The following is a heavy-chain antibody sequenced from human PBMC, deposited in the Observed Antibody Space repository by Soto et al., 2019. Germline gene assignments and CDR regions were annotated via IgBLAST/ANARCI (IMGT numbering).Heavy chain of an antibody. D-gene: IGHD4-17*01. CDR2: ISGSGGST. CDR3: AKDFDYGGNSGYYYYGMDV. CDR1: GFTFSSYA. Sequence: GSLRLSCAASGFTFSSYAMSWVRQAPGKGLEWVSAISGSGGSTHYADSVKGRFTISRDNSKNTLYLQMNSLRAEDTAVYYCAKDFDYGGNSGYYYYGMDVWGQGTTVTVSS. V-gene: IGHV3-23*01. J-gene: IGHJ6*02.